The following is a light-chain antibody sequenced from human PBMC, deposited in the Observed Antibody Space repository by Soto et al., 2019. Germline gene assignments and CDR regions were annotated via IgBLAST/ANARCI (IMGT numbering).Light chain of an antibody. CDR3: QKYNSALGVT. CDR1: QGISNY. V-gene: IGKV1-27*01. Sequence: DIQMTQSPSSLSASVGDRVTITCRTSQGISNYLAWYQQKPGKVPKLLIYAASTLQSGVPPRFSGSGSGTDFTLTISSLQPEDVATYYCQKYNSALGVTFGPGTKVDIK. J-gene: IGKJ3*01. CDR2: AAS.